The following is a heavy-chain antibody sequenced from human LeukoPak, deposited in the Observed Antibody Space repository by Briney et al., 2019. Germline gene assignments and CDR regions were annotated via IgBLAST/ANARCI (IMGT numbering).Heavy chain of an antibody. CDR1: GGSFSGYY. D-gene: IGHD3-3*01. CDR2: INHSGST. V-gene: IGHV4-34*01. CDR3: ARGSRRITIFGVVIRGAFDI. J-gene: IGHJ3*02. Sequence: SETLSLACAVYGGSFSGYYWSWIRQPPGKGLEWIGEINHSGSTNYNPSLKSRVTISVDTSKNQFSLKLSSVTAADTAVYYCARGSRRITIFGVVIRGAFDIWGQGTMVTVSS.